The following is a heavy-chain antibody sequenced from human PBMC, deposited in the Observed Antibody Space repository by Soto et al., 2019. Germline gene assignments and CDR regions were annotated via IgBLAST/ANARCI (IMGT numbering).Heavy chain of an antibody. CDR1: GFSFTAFS. CDR3: AREGGRHCSPTRCYNAFDI. V-gene: IGHV3-48*02. J-gene: IGHJ3*02. CDR2: ISNTSSTI. D-gene: IGHD2-2*02. Sequence: GGSLRLSCASSGFSFTAFSMNWVRQAPGKGLEWVSYISNTSSTIYYGDSVKGRFTISRDNAKNSLYLQMNSLRDEDTAVYYCAREGGRHCSPTRCYNAFDIWGQGTMVTVSS.